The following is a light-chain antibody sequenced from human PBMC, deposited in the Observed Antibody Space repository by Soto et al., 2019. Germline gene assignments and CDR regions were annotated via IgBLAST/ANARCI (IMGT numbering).Light chain of an antibody. Sequence: DIQMTQSPSSLSASVGYRVTITCQASQDIANYLNWYQQKAGRAPKFLIYDASNLETGVPSRFSGSGSGTDFTLTISSLQPEDIATYYCQQYDNLPLTFGGG. CDR1: QDIANY. CDR2: DAS. CDR3: QQYDNLPLT. V-gene: IGKV1-33*01. J-gene: IGKJ4*01.